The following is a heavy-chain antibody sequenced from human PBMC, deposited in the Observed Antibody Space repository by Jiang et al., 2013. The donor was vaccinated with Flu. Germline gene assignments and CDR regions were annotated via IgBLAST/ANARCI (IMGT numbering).Heavy chain of an antibody. Sequence: SGSGLVKPSETLSLTCTVSGGSISSHYWSWIRQPPGKGLEWIGYIYYSGSTNYNPSLKSRVTISVDTSKNQFSLKLSSVTAADTAVYYCARSCYDKSYYYYMDVWGKGTTVTVSS. CDR1: GGSISSHY. D-gene: IGHD5-12*01. V-gene: IGHV4-59*11. CDR2: IYYSGST. CDR3: ARSCYDKSYYYYMDV. J-gene: IGHJ6*03.